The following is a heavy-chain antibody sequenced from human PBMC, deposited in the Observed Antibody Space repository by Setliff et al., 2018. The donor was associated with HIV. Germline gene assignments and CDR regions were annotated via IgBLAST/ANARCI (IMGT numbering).Heavy chain of an antibody. D-gene: IGHD2-21*01. CDR2: IYTSGSN. V-gene: IGHV4-4*08. Sequence: PSETLSLTCTVSGASISSFYWSWIRQPPGKGLDWIGYIYTSGSNHSNPSLKSRVTVSVATSKNQFSLKLSSVTAADTAVYYWARHSIAVVIGVPERDDAFDIWGHGTMVTVSS. J-gene: IGHJ3*02. CDR1: GASISSFY. CDR3: ARHSIAVVIGVPERDDAFDI.